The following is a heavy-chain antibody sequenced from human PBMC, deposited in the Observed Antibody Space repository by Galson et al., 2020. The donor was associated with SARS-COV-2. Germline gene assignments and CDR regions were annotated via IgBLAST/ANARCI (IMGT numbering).Heavy chain of an antibody. CDR2: ISASGGRP. CDR1: GFTFSSYA. Sequence: GGSLRLSCAASGFTFSSYAMSWVRQAPGKGLEWVSGISASGGRPEYADSVKGRPTISRDNPKNTLYLQMNSLGAEDTALYYCAKASLAQNPDDAFGIWGRGTMVTVSS. J-gene: IGHJ3*02. CDR3: AKASLAQNPDDAFGI. D-gene: IGHD5-12*01. V-gene: IGHV3-23*01.